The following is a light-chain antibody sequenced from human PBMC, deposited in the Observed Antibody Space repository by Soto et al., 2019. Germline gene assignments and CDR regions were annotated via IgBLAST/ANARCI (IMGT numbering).Light chain of an antibody. V-gene: IGKV1-39*01. CDR3: QQSYSLPLT. J-gene: IGKJ3*01. CDR2: VAS. Sequence: DIPMTQSPSSLSASVGDRVTITCRASQTINSYLNWYQQKPGQAPKLLIYVASSLQSGVPSRFSGSGSGTDFTLTISSLQPEDFATYYCQQSYSLPLTFGPGTKVDIK. CDR1: QTINSY.